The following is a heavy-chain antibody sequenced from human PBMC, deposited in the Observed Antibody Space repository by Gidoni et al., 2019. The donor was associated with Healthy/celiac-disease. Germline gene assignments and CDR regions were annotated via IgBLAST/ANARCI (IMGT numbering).Heavy chain of an antibody. J-gene: IGHJ4*02. CDR2: IKSKTDGGTT. CDR3: TTDFYDSSGYPPSY. CDR1: GFTFSNAG. V-gene: IGHV3-15*01. Sequence: EVQLVESGGGLVKPGGSLRLSCAASGFTFSNAGMSWVRQDPGKGLEWVGRIKSKTDGGTTDYAAPVKGRFTISRDDSKNTLYLQMNSLKTEDTAVYYGTTDFYDSSGYPPSYWGQGTLVTVSS. D-gene: IGHD3-22*01.